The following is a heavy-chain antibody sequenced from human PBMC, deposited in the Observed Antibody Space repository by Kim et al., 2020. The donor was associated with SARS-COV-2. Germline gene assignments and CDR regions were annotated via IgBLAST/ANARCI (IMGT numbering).Heavy chain of an antibody. D-gene: IGHD6-19*01. J-gene: IGHJ4*02. Sequence: LKRRVTISVDTSQNQFSRKLSSVTAADTAVYYCARGRQYSSGPGLGYFDYWGQGTLVTVSS. V-gene: IGHV4-31*02. CDR3: ARGRQYSSGPGLGYFDY.